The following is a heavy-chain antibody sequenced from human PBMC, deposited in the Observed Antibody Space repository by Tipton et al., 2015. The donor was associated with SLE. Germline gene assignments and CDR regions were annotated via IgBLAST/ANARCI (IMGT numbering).Heavy chain of an antibody. CDR1: GYSISSGYY. V-gene: IGHV4-38-2*02. CDR3: AKHESGSCDY. Sequence: TLSLTCTVSGYSISSGYYWGWIRQPPGKGLEWIGSIYHSGSTYYNPSLKSRVTISVDTSKNQFSLKLSSVTAADTAVYYCAKHESGSCDYWGQGTLVTVSS. CDR2: IYHSGST. J-gene: IGHJ4*02. D-gene: IGHD1-26*01.